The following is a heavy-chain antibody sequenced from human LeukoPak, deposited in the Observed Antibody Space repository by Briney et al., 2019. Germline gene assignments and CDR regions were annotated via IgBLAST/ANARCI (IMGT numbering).Heavy chain of an antibody. CDR2: ITSSSSYI. CDR1: GFTFSNYN. J-gene: IGHJ6*03. V-gene: IGHV3-21*01. D-gene: IGHD4-17*01. CDR3: AKYGDYERRYYYYYMDV. Sequence: PGGSLRLSCAASGFTFSNYNMNWVRQAPGKGLEWVSSITSSSSYIYYADSVKGRFTISRDNAKNSLYLQMNSLRAEDTAVYYCAKYGDYERRYYYYYMDVWGKGSTVTISS.